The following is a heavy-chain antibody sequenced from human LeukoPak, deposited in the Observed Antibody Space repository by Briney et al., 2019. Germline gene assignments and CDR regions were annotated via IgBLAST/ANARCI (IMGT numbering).Heavy chain of an antibody. CDR2: IIPIFGTA. CDR1: GGTFSSYA. V-gene: IGHV1-69*13. J-gene: IGHJ3*02. Sequence: SVKVSCKASGGTFSSYAISWVRQAPGQGLEWMGGIIPIFGTANYAQKFQGRVTITADESTSTAYMELSSLRSEDTAVYYCARDPLGNDAFDIWGQGTMVTVSS. CDR3: ARDPLGNDAFDI. D-gene: IGHD7-27*01.